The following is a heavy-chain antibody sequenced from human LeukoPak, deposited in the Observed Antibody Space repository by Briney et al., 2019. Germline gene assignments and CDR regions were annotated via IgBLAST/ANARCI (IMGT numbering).Heavy chain of an antibody. CDR1: GVSISSGGYY. CDR2: IYYSGST. J-gene: IGHJ4*02. V-gene: IGHV4-31*03. Sequence: SQTLSLTCTVSGVSISSGGYYWSWLRQHPGKGLEWIGYIYYSGSTYYNPSLKSRVTISVDTSKNQFSLKLSSVTAADTAVYYCARANSGYEIGYWGQGTLVTVSS. D-gene: IGHD5-12*01. CDR3: ARANSGYEIGY.